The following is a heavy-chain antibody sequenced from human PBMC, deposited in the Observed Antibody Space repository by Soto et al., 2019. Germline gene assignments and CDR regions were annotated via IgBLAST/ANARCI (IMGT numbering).Heavy chain of an antibody. Sequence: SETLSLTCTVSGGSISSGAYYWSWIRQHPGKGLEWIGYIYDSGSTYYIPSLKSRVTISVDTSKNQFSLKLSSVTAADTAVYYCARDRDSNFHSFDYWGQGTLVTV. V-gene: IGHV4-31*03. J-gene: IGHJ4*02. CDR2: IYDSGST. CDR1: GGSISSGAYY. D-gene: IGHD4-4*01. CDR3: ARDRDSNFHSFDY.